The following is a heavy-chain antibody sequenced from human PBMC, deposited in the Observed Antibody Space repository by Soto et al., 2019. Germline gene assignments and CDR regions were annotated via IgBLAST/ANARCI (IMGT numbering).Heavy chain of an antibody. J-gene: IGHJ4*02. V-gene: IGHV4-4*02. CDR2: IYHSGST. CDR1: GGSISSSNW. D-gene: IGHD1-26*01. CDR3: ARYSGSQYYFGY. Sequence: QVQLQESGPGLVKPSGTLSLTCDVSGGSISSSNWWSWVRQPPGKGLEWIGEIYHSGSTNYNPSLKSRVTLSLAKSQNQFSLKLTSVTAADTAVYYCARYSGSQYYFGYWGQGTLVTVSS.